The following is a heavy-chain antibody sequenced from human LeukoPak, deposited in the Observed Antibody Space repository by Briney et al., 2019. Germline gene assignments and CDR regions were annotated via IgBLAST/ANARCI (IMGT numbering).Heavy chain of an antibody. D-gene: IGHD4-17*01. J-gene: IGHJ4*02. CDR3: ASDPPYGAQGRG. CDR1: GFTFSTYA. CDR2: ISVSAGST. Sequence: GGSLRLACAASGFTFSTYAMSWVGQAPGKGLEWVSAISVSAGSTYYADSVKRRFTISRDNSKNTLYLQMNSLRAEDTAVYYCASDPPYGAQGRGWGQGTLVTVSS. V-gene: IGHV3-23*01.